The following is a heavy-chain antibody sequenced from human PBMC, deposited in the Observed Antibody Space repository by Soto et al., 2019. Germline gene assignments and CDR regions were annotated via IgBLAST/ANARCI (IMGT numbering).Heavy chain of an antibody. J-gene: IGHJ4*02. Sequence: QITLKESGPTLVKPTQNLTLTCTFSGFSLSTSGVGVGWFRQHPGKALEWLALLYWYDDKRYSQSLKSRLNSTNDTSKNQVVLTRTNMDPVDTATYSCAHHATLNPLDYWGQGTLVTVSS. CDR3: AHHATLNPLDY. V-gene: IGHV2-5*01. CDR2: LYWYDDK. CDR1: GFSLSTSGVG.